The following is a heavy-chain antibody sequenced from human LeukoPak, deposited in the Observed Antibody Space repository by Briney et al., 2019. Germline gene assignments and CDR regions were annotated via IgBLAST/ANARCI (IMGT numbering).Heavy chain of an antibody. CDR1: GYTFTGYY. J-gene: IGHJ4*02. Sequence: ASVKVSFKASGYTFTGYYMHWVRQAPGQGLAWMGIINPSGGSTSYAQKFQGRVTMTRDTSTSTVYMELSSLRSEDTAVYYCARERSLSSGWYGFDYWGQGTLVTVSS. CDR2: INPSGGST. CDR3: ARERSLSSGWYGFDY. D-gene: IGHD6-19*01. V-gene: IGHV1-46*01.